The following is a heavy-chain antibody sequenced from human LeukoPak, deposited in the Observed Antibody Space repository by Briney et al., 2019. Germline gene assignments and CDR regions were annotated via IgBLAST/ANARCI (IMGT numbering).Heavy chain of an antibody. CDR1: GFSFDDYT. CDR3: AKDLGKVIAAAGTSGFDT. J-gene: IGHJ4*01. V-gene: IGHV3-43*01. Sequence: GGSLRLSCAASGFSFDDYTMHWVRQRPGKGLEWLSLINWDGGSTYYADSVKGRFIISRDTSKNSLYLQMHSLRADDTAFYYCAKDLGKVIAAAGTSGFDTWGRGTLVTVSS. CDR2: INWDGGST. D-gene: IGHD6-13*01.